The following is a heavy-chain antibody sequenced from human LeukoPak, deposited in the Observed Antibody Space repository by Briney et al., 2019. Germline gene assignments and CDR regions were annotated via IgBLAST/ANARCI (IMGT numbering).Heavy chain of an antibody. CDR2: IYTSGST. CDR3: ARDGGPGGVVVVPAAILVSWFDP. CDR1: GGSISSYY. V-gene: IGHV4-4*07. J-gene: IGHJ5*02. Sequence: PSETLSLTCTVSGGSISSYYWSWIRQPAGKGLEWIGRIYTSGSTNYNPSLKSRVTMSVDTPKNQFSLKLSSVTAADTAVYYCARDGGPGGVVVVPAAILVSWFDPWGQGTLVTVSS. D-gene: IGHD2-2*02.